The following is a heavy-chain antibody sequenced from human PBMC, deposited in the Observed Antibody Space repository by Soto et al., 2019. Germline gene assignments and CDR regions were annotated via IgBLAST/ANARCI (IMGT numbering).Heavy chain of an antibody. CDR1: GYSFTSYW. V-gene: IGHV5-10-1*01. CDR3: ARQPLVAAASYYYYGMDV. CDR2: IDPSDSYT. D-gene: IGHD6-13*01. Sequence: PGESLKISCKGSGYSFTSYWISWVRQMPGKGLEWMGRIDPSDSYTNYSPSFQGHVTISADKSISTAYLQWSSLKASDTAMYYCARQPLVAAASYYYYGMDVRGQGTTVTVSS. J-gene: IGHJ6*02.